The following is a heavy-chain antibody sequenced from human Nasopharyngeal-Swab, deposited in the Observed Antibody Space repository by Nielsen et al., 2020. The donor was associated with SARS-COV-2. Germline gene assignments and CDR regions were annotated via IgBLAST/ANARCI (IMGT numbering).Heavy chain of an antibody. CDR2: ISGTASTI. J-gene: IGHJ4*02. CDR1: GFTFSTYE. V-gene: IGHV3-48*03. Sequence: GGSLRLSCAASGFTFSTYEMNWVRQTPGKGLEWVSYISGTASTIYYADSVKGRFTISRDSAKNSLYLHMNSLTAEDTAIYYCARVDLALSNYFDYWGQGTLVTVSS. D-gene: IGHD3-10*01. CDR3: ARVDLALSNYFDY.